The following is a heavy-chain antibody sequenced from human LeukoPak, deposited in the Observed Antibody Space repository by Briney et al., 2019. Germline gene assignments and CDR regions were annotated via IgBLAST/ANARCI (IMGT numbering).Heavy chain of an antibody. CDR2: IYYSGST. CDR3: ARERYYGSGINDAFDI. Sequence: PSETLSLTCTVSGGSIISSSFWWGWIRQPPGKGLEWIGSIYYSGSTYYNPSLKSRVTISVDTSKNQFSLKLSSVTAADTAVYYCARERYYGSGINDAFDIWGQGTMVTVSS. J-gene: IGHJ3*02. V-gene: IGHV4-39*07. CDR1: GGSIISSSFW. D-gene: IGHD3-10*01.